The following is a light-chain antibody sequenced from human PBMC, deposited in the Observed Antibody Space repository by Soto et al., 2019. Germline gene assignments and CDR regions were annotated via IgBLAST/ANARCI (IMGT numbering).Light chain of an antibody. CDR3: QQYYSYPLT. CDR1: QTISSW. V-gene: IGKV1-5*03. J-gene: IGKJ4*01. Sequence: DIQMTQSPSTLSGSVGDRVTITCRASQTISSWWAWYQQIPGKAPKLLIYKASTLKSGVPSRFSGSGSGTDSTLTISCLQSEDFATYYCQQYYSYPLTFGGGTKVDIK. CDR2: KAS.